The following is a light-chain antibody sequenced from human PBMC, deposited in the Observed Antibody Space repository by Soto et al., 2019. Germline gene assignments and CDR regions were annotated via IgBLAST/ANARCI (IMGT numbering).Light chain of an antibody. CDR3: LQDINYPWT. CDR2: TAS. Sequence: AIQMTQSPSSLSASVGDRVTITCRASQGIRSELGWYQQKPGKAPNLLIYTASSLQSGVPSRFSGSGSGTDFTLTISSLQPEDSATYYRLQDINYPWTFGQGTKVDIK. J-gene: IGKJ1*01. V-gene: IGKV1-6*01. CDR1: QGIRSE.